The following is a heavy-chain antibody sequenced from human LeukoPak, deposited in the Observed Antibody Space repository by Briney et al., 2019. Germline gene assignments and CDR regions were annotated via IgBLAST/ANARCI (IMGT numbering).Heavy chain of an antibody. CDR3: AKDFYGSGSYYEALFDY. CDR1: GFTFSSYA. CDR2: ISGSGGST. D-gene: IGHD3-10*01. V-gene: IGHV3-23*01. Sequence: TGGSLRLSCAASGFTFSSYAMSWVRQAPGKGLEWVSAISGSGGSTYYADSVKGRFTISRDNSKNTLYLQMNSLRAEDTAVYYCAKDFYGSGSYYEALFDYWGQGTLVTVSS. J-gene: IGHJ4*02.